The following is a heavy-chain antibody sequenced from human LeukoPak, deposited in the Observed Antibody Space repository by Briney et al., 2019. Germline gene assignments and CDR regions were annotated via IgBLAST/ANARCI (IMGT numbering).Heavy chain of an antibody. CDR1: GFTFSSYW. CDR3: ARDLYSGSYNEDW. J-gene: IGHJ4*02. V-gene: IGHV3-7*01. D-gene: IGHD1-26*01. Sequence: GGSLRLSCAASGFTFSSYWMSWVRQAPGKGLEWVANIKQDGSEKNYVDSVKGRFTISRDDAKNSLYLQMNSLRAEDTAVYYCARDLYSGSYNEDWWGRGTLVTVSS. CDR2: IKQDGSEK.